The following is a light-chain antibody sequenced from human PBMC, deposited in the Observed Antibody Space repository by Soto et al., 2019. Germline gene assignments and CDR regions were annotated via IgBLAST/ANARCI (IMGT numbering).Light chain of an antibody. Sequence: EIVLTQSPATLSLSPGERATLSCRASQSVSNYLAWYQQKPGQAPRLLIYDASNRVTGIPARFSGSGSGTDFTLTISSLEPEDSALYYCQQHGNWPPITFGQGTRLEIK. V-gene: IGKV3-11*01. CDR1: QSVSNY. CDR2: DAS. J-gene: IGKJ5*01. CDR3: QQHGNWPPIT.